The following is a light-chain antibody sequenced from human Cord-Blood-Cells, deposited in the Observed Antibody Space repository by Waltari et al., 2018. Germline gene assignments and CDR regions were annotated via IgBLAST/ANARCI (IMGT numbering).Light chain of an antibody. CDR1: QSVSSY. Sequence: EIVFTQSPATLSLSPGERATLSCRASQSVSSYLAWYQQKPGQAPRLLIYDASNRATGIPARFSGSGSGTDFTLTISSLEPEDFAVYYCQQRSNWPRALTFGGGTKVEIK. CDR2: DAS. CDR3: QQRSNWPRALT. V-gene: IGKV3-11*01. J-gene: IGKJ4*01.